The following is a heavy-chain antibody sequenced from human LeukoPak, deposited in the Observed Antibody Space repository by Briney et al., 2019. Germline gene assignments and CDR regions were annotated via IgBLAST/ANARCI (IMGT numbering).Heavy chain of an antibody. CDR3: ARLKGYSSGWYPSYYFDY. J-gene: IGHJ4*02. CDR1: GGSISSSY. D-gene: IGHD6-19*01. V-gene: IGHV4-59*08. CDR2: IYYTGST. Sequence: TTSETLSLTCTVSGGSISSSYWSWIRQPPGKGLEWIGYIYYTGSTNYNPSLKSRVTISVDTSKNQFSLKLSSVTAADTAVYYCARLKGYSSGWYPSYYFDYXXXGXLVTVSS.